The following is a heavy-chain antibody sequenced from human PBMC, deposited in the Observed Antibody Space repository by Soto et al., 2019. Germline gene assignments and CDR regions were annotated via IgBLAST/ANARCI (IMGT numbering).Heavy chain of an antibody. Sequence: GGSLRLSCAASGFTFSSYAMHWVRQAPGKGLEWVAVISYDGSNKYYADSVKGRFTISRDNSKNTLYLQMNSLRAEDTAVYYCARDTHDNNPPNGGYYYYYGMDVWGQGTTVTVSS. CDR2: ISYDGSNK. CDR3: ARDTHDNNPPNGGYYYYYGMDV. D-gene: IGHD3-16*01. CDR1: GFTFSSYA. J-gene: IGHJ6*02. V-gene: IGHV3-30-3*01.